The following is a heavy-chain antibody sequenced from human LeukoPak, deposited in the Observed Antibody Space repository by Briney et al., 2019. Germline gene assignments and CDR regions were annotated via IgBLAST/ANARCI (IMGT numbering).Heavy chain of an antibody. CDR3: ARDLYHDFWSGGI. Sequence: GASVKVSCKASGYTFTGYYMHWVRQAPGQRLEWLGWIHAGNGDTKHSQKFQDRLTITRDTSASTAYMELSSLRSEDTAVYYCARDLYHDFWSGGIWGQGTTVTVSS. D-gene: IGHD3-3*01. V-gene: IGHV1-3*01. CDR1: GYTFTGYY. CDR2: IHAGNGDT. J-gene: IGHJ6*02.